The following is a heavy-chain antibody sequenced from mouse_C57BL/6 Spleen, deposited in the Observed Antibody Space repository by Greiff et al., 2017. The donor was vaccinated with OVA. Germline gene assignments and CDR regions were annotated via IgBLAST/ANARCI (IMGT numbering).Heavy chain of an antibody. CDR3: TRRYWYFDV. V-gene: IGHV1-15*01. Sequence: QVQLKQSGAELVRPGASVTLSCKASGYTFTDYDMHWVKQTPVHGLEWIGAIDPETGGTSYNQKFKGKARLTADKSSSTAYMELRSLTSEDSAVYYCTRRYWYFDVWGTGTTVTVSS. CDR2: IDPETGGT. J-gene: IGHJ1*03. CDR1: GYTFTDYD.